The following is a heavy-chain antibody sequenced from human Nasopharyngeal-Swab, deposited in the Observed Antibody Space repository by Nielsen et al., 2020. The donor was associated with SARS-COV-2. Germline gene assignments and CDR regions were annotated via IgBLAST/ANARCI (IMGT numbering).Heavy chain of an antibody. J-gene: IGHJ5*02. D-gene: IGHD3-10*01. CDR2: ISGSGGST. CDR1: GFTFSSYA. CDR3: AKDSTMVRGRGGFDP. V-gene: IGHV3-23*01. Sequence: GESLKISCAASGFTFSSYAMSWVRQAPGKGLEWVSAISGSGGSTYYADSVKGRFTISRDNSKNTLYLQMNSLRAEDTAVYYCAKDSTMVRGRGGFDPWGQGTLATVSS.